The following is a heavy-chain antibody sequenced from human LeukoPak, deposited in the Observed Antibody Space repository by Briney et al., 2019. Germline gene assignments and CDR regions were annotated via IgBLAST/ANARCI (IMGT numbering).Heavy chain of an antibody. D-gene: IGHD6-19*01. V-gene: IGHV3-21*01. Sequence: GGSLRLSCAASGFTFSDFGMHWVRQAPGKGLEWVSSISSGSTYIYSADSLKGRFTISRDNAKKSLYLQMNSLRDEDSAVYHCTRGPTLIGVAGTWPLDYWGQGTLVTVSS. J-gene: IGHJ4*02. CDR1: GFTFSDFG. CDR3: TRGPTLIGVAGTWPLDY. CDR2: ISSGSTYI.